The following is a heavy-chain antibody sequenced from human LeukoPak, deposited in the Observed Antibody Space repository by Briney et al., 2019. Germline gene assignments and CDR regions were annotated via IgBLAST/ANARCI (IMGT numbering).Heavy chain of an antibody. D-gene: IGHD6-6*01. Sequence: GGSLRLSCAASGFTVSSNYMSWVRQAPGKGLEWVSVIYSGGSTYYADSVKGRFTISRDNSKNTLYLQMNSLRAEDTAVYYCAREEKQLGSWFDPWGQGTLVTVSS. CDR3: AREEKQLGSWFDP. V-gene: IGHV3-53*01. J-gene: IGHJ5*02. CDR1: GFTVSSNY. CDR2: IYSGGST.